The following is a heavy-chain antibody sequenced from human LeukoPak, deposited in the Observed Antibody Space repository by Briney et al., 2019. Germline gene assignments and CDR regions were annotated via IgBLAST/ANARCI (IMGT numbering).Heavy chain of an antibody. CDR3: ARDHYYGSGSYGVWYFDY. V-gene: IGHV1-18*04. Sequence: ASVKVSCKASGYTFNMHSIIWVRQAPGQGLEWMGWISAYNGNTNYAQKLQGRVTMTTDTSTSTAYMELRSLRSDDTAVYYCARDHYYGSGSYGVWYFDYWGQGTLVTVSS. CDR1: GYTFNMHS. CDR2: ISAYNGNT. D-gene: IGHD3-10*01. J-gene: IGHJ4*02.